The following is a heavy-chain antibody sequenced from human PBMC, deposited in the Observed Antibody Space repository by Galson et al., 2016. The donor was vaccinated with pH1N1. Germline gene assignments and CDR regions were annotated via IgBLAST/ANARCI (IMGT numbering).Heavy chain of an antibody. CDR2: MNPNNDNT. CDR1: GYTFTDYD. J-gene: IGHJ4*02. CDR3: ARGGYCSGGSCYDVFDY. Sequence: SVKVSCKASGYTFTDYDINWVRQGTGQGLEWMGWMNPNNDNTGYAQKFQGRVTMTRNTSISTAYMGLSSLRSEDTAVYYCARGGYCSGGSCYDVFDYWSQGTLVTVS. V-gene: IGHV1-8*01. D-gene: IGHD2-15*01.